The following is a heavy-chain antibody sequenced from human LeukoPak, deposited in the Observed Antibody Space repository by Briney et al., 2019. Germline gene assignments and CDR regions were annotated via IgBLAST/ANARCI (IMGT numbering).Heavy chain of an antibody. Sequence: QTGGSLRLSCAASGFTFSSYWMHWVRRAPGKGLVWVSRINSDGSSTSYADSVKGRFTISRDNAKNTLYLQMNSLRAEDTAVYYCARDPPYSNYVYFDYWGQGTLVTVSS. D-gene: IGHD4-11*01. CDR3: ARDPPYSNYVYFDY. CDR2: INSDGSST. J-gene: IGHJ4*02. CDR1: GFTFSSYW. V-gene: IGHV3-74*01.